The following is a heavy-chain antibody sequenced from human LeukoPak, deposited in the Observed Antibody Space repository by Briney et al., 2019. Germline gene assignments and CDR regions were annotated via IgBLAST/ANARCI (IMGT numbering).Heavy chain of an antibody. CDR1: GFMFSNYW. Sequence: GGSLRLSCAASGFMFSNYWMNWVRQAPGKGLERVANIKQDGSEKYYVDSVKGRFTISRDNAKSSVYLHMNSLRVEDTAIYYCARSRPPVVVITPLGYFDYWGRGIVVTVSS. V-gene: IGHV3-7*01. CDR3: ARSRPPVVVITPLGYFDY. CDR2: IKQDGSEK. D-gene: IGHD3-22*01. J-gene: IGHJ4*02.